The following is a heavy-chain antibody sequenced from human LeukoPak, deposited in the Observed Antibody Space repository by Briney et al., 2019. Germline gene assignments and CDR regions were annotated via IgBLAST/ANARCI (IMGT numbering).Heavy chain of an antibody. CDR1: GGSISSYY. Sequence: PSETLSLTCTVSGGSISSYYWSWIRQPAGKGLEWIGRIYTSGSTNYNPSLKSRVTMSVDTSKNQFSLKLSSVTAADTAVYYCARRDSSGWFYYYYYMDVWGKGTTVTISS. J-gene: IGHJ6*03. D-gene: IGHD6-19*01. V-gene: IGHV4-4*07. CDR3: ARRDSSGWFYYYYYMDV. CDR2: IYTSGST.